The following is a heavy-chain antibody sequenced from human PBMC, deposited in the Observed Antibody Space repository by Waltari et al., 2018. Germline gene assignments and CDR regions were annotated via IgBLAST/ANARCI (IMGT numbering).Heavy chain of an antibody. CDR2: IWFDGSDK. V-gene: IGHV3-30*02. D-gene: IGHD2-2*02. Sequence: QVNLVESGGGVVQPGGSLRLSCATPGFTFSNFGMHWVRQAQGKGLEWVALIWFDGSDKFYADSVRGRFTISRDNSARTLYLDMDSLRLDDTAMYYCAKDAFGNTYLDFWGQGTLVTVSS. CDR3: AKDAFGNTYLDF. CDR1: GFTFSNFG. J-gene: IGHJ4*02.